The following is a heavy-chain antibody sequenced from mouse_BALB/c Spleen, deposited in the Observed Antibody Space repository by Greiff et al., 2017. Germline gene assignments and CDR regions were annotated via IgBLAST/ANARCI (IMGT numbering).Heavy chain of an antibody. J-gene: IGHJ4*01. CDR2: ISSGSSTI. V-gene: IGHV5-17*02. CDR3: ARYRDGYYAMDY. D-gene: IGHD2-3*01. CDR1: GFTFSSFG. Sequence: DVMLVESGGGLVQPGGSRKLSCAASGFTFSSFGMHWVRQAPEKGLEWVAYISSGSSTIYYADTVKGRFTISRDNPKNTLFLQMTSLRSEDTAMYYCARYRDGYYAMDYWGQGTSVTVSS.